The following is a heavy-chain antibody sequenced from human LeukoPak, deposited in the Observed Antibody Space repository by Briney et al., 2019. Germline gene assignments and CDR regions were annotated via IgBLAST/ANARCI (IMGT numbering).Heavy chain of an antibody. D-gene: IGHD3-10*01. CDR2: IQYNGSNQ. Sequence: PGGSLRLSCAAAGFTFSHYGIHWVRQAPGNGLAWVAFIQYNGSNQYYADSVKGRFTISRDNSKNTVYLQMNSLRAEDTAVYYCAKRFGSSSPYYYYMDVWGKGTTVTISS. CDR1: GFTFSHYG. CDR3: AKRFGSSSPYYYYMDV. V-gene: IGHV3-30*02. J-gene: IGHJ6*03.